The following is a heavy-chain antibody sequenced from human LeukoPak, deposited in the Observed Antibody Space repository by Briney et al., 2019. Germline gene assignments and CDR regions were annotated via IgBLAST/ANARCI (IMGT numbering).Heavy chain of an antibody. V-gene: IGHV4-59*01. J-gene: IGHJ4*01. CDR2: IHYNGNT. D-gene: IGHD7-27*01. CDR3: ARGSTGAWDY. Sequence: SETLSLTCTVSGGSISDSYWSWIRQSPGRGLEWIGYIHYNGNTNHNPSLKSRVTISVDTSKNQFSLKLSSVTAADTAVYYCARGSTGAWDYWGQEPWSPSPQ. CDR1: GGSISDSY.